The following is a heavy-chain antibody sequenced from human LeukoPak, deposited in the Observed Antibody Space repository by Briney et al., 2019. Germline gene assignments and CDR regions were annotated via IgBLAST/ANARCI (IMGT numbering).Heavy chain of an antibody. J-gene: IGHJ4*02. CDR1: GGSISSGGYY. D-gene: IGHD2-2*02. V-gene: IGHV4-31*03. Sequence: SQTLSLTCTVSGGSISSGGYYWSWIRQHPGKGLEWIGYIYYSGSTYYNPSRKSRVTISVDTSKNQFSLKLSSVTAADTAVYYCARGYCSSTGCYTGGYWGQGTLVTVSS. CDR2: IYYSGST. CDR3: ARGYCSSTGCYTGGY.